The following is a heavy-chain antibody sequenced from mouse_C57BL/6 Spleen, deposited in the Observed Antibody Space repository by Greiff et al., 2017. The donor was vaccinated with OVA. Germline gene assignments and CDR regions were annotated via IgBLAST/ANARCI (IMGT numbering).Heavy chain of an antibody. J-gene: IGHJ1*03. CDR1: GFSLTSYG. CDR2: IWGDGST. Sequence: VKLMESGPGLVAPSQSLSITCTVSGFSLTSYGVSWVRQPPGKGLEWLGVIWGDGSTNSHSALVSRLSISKDNSKSQVFLKLNSLQTDDTATYYCAKRGITGRYWYFDVWGTGTTVTVSS. V-gene: IGHV2-3*01. CDR3: AKRGITGRYWYFDV. D-gene: IGHD4-1*01.